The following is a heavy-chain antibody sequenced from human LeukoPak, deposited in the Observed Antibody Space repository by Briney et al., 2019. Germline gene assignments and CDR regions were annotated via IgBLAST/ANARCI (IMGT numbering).Heavy chain of an antibody. CDR2: INPNSGGT. Sequence: ASVKVSCKASGYTFTGYYMHWVRQAPGQGLEWMGWINPNSGGTNYAQKFQGRVTMTRDTSISTAYMELRSLRSDDTAVYYCARDEKYYYGSGSAYWGQGTLVTVSS. CDR3: ARDEKYYYGSGSAY. J-gene: IGHJ4*02. CDR1: GYTFTGYY. D-gene: IGHD3-10*01. V-gene: IGHV1-2*02.